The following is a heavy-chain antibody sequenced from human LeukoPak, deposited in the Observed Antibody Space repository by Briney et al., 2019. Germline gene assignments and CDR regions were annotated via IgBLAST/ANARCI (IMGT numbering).Heavy chain of an antibody. V-gene: IGHV4-39*07. D-gene: IGHD6-13*01. CDR3: ARDGGYSSSWD. CDR1: GGSISSSSYY. J-gene: IGHJ4*02. Sequence: SETLSLTCTVSGGSISSSSYYWGWIRQPPGKGLEWIGSTYYSGSTYYNPSLKSRVTISVDTSKNQFSLKLSSVTAADTAVYYCARDGGYSSSWDWGQGTLVTVSS. CDR2: TYYSGST.